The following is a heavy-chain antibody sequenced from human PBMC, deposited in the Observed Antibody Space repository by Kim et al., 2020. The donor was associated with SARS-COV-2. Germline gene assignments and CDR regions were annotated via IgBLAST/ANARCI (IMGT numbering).Heavy chain of an antibody. D-gene: IGHD1-1*01. V-gene: IGHV1-8*01. Sequence: ASVKVSCKASGYTFTSYDINWVRQATGQGLEWMGWMNPNSGNTGYAQKFQGRVTMTRNTSISTAYMELSSLRSEDTAVYYCARSRGYNWNDVGLDWGQGTLVTVSS. CDR3: ARSRGYNWNDVGLD. CDR1: GYTFTSYD. CDR2: MNPNSGNT. J-gene: IGHJ4*02.